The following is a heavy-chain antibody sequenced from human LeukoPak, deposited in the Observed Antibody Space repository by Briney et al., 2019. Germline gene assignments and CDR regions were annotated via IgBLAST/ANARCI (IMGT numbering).Heavy chain of an antibody. D-gene: IGHD6-19*01. Sequence: GASVKVSCKASGYTFTGYYMHWVRQAPGQGLEWMGWINPNSGGTNYAQKFQGRVTMTRDTSISTAYMELSRLRSDDTAVYSCARDPLAGRIGYSSGWYVFNYFDYWGRGTLVTVSS. CDR2: INPNSGGT. V-gene: IGHV1-2*02. CDR1: GYTFTGYY. CDR3: ARDPLAGRIGYSSGWYVFNYFDY. J-gene: IGHJ4*02.